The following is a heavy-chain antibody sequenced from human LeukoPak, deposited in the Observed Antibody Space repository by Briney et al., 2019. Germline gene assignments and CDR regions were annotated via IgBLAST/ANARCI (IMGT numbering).Heavy chain of an antibody. J-gene: IGHJ6*02. CDR2: INTNTGNP. CDR1: GYTFTTYA. Sequence: GASVKVSCKASGYTFTTYAVNWVRQAPGQGLEWMGWINTNTGNPTYAQGFTGRFVFSLDTSVSTAYLQISSLKAEDTAEYYCARRYCSSTSCYTGNYYYGMDVWGQGTTVTVSS. V-gene: IGHV7-4-1*02. CDR3: ARRYCSSTSCYTGNYYYGMDV. D-gene: IGHD2-2*02.